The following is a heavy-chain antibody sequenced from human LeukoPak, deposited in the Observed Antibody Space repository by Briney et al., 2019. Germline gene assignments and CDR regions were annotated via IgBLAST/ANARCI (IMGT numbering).Heavy chain of an antibody. CDR3: ARDGFRGATAPYFDY. J-gene: IGHJ4*02. V-gene: IGHV1-2*02. Sequence: ASVKVSCKASGYTFTGYYIHWVRQAPGQGLEWMGWINPNSGGTNYSQKFQGRGTMTMYTAISTAYMELSRLRSDDTAVYYCARDGFRGATAPYFDYWGQGTLVTVSS. CDR1: GYTFTGYY. D-gene: IGHD1-26*01. CDR2: INPNSGGT.